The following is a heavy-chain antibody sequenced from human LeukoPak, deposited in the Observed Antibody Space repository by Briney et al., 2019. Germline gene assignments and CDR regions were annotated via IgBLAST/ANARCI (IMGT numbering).Heavy chain of an antibody. J-gene: IGHJ6*03. CDR3: ARGGRDYGGYDYYYHYYMDV. CDR2: IIPIFGTA. CDR1: GGTFSSYA. D-gene: IGHD4-23*01. V-gene: IGHV1-69*13. Sequence: SVKVSCKASGGTFSSYAISWVRQAPGQGLEWMGGIIPIFGTANYAQKFQGRVTITADESTSTAYMELSSLRSEDTAVYYCARGGRDYGGYDYYYHYYMDVWGKGTTVTVSS.